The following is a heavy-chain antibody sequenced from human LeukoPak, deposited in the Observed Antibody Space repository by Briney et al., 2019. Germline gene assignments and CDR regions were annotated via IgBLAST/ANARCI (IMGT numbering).Heavy chain of an antibody. J-gene: IGHJ4*02. D-gene: IGHD3-22*01. V-gene: IGHV3-30*18. Sequence: GGSLRLSCADSGFTFSNYGMHWLRQAPGKGLEGVAVIYYVGSNKYYADSVKGRFTISRDNSKNTLYLQMNSLSAEDTAGYFCAYDSSGYFDYWGQGTLGTVSS. CDR1: GFTFSNYG. CDR3: AYDSSGYFDY. CDR2: IYYVGSNK.